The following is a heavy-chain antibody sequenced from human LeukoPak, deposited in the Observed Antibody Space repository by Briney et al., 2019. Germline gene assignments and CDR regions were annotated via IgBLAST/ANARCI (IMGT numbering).Heavy chain of an antibody. CDR3: ARDSIEVATTLETYYYMDV. J-gene: IGHJ6*03. D-gene: IGHD5-12*01. Sequence: PSETLSLTCTVSGGSISNYYWSWIRQHPGKGLEWIGCIYYSGSTYYNPSLKSRVTISVDTSKNQFSLKLSSVTAADTAVYYCARDSIEVATTLETYYYMDVWGKGTTVTVSS. CDR1: GGSISNYY. CDR2: IYYSGST. V-gene: IGHV4-59*06.